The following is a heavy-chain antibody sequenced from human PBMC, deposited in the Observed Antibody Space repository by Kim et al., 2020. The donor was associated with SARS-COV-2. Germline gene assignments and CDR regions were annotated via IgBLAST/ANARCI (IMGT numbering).Heavy chain of an antibody. Sequence: SETLSLTCTVSGGSISSYYWSWIRQPPGKGLEWIGYIYYSGSTNYNPSLKSRVTISVDTSKNQFSLKLSSVTAADTAVYYCARGSGSYYYYGMDVWGQGTTVTVSS. CDR3: ARGSGSYYYYGMDV. J-gene: IGHJ6*02. CDR1: GGSISSYY. D-gene: IGHD3-10*01. CDR2: IYYSGST. V-gene: IGHV4-59*01.